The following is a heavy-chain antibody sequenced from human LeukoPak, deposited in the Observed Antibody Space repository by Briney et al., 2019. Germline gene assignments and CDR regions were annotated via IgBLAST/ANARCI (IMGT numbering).Heavy chain of an antibody. V-gene: IGHV1-69*05. CDR3: ARWVSVTESDY. D-gene: IGHD4-17*01. J-gene: IGHJ4*02. CDR1: GGTFSSYA. Sequence: GASVKVSCKASGGTFSSYAISWVRQAPGQGLEWMGGIIPIFGTANYAQKFQGRVTITRNTSISTAYMELSSLRSEDTAVYYCARWVSVTESDYWGQGTLVTVSS. CDR2: IIPIFGTA.